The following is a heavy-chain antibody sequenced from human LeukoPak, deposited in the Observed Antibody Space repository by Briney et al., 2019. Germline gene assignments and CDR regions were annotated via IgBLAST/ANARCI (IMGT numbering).Heavy chain of an antibody. V-gene: IGHV4-61*08. D-gene: IGHD3-10*01. CDR3: ARTSMVRGNYYYYYGMDV. J-gene: IGHJ6*02. CDR1: GGSISSGGYY. CDR2: IYYSGST. Sequence: SETLSLTCTVSGGSISSGGYYWSWIRQPPGKGLEWIGYIYYSGSTNYNPSLKSRVTISVDTSKNQFSLKLSSVTAADTAVYYCARTSMVRGNYYYYYGMDVWGQGTTVTVSS.